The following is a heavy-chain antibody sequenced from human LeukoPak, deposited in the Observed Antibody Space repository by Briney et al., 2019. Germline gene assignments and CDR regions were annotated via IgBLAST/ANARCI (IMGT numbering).Heavy chain of an antibody. V-gene: IGHV3-48*03. Sequence: GGSLRLSCAASGFTFSSYEMNWVRQAPGKGLEWASYISSSGSTIYYADSVKGRFTISRDNAKNSLYLQMNSLRAEDTAVYYCARSRSYRAWFDPWGQGTLVTVSS. CDR1: GFTFSSYE. D-gene: IGHD1-26*01. J-gene: IGHJ5*02. CDR3: ARSRSYRAWFDP. CDR2: ISSSGSTI.